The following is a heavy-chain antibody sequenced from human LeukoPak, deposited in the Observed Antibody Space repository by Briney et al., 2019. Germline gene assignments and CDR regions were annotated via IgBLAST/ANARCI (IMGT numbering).Heavy chain of an antibody. D-gene: IGHD7-27*01. CDR2: INQDGSEK. J-gene: IGHJ4*02. V-gene: IGHV3-7*04. CDR3: GRFTRSGDSVY. Sequence: GGSLRLSCAASGFTFSSHWMSWVRQAPGKGLEWVAIINQDGSEKQYVDSVRGRFAISRDNAENSLYLQVNSLKAEDTAVYYCGRFTRSGDSVYWGQGTLVTVSS. CDR1: GFTFSSHW.